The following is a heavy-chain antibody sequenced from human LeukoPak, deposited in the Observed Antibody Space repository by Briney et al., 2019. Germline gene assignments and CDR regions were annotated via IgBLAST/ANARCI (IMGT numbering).Heavy chain of an antibody. J-gene: IGHJ3*02. Sequence: GGSLRLSCAASGFTVSSNYMSWVRQAPGKGLEWVSVIYSGGSTYYADSVEGRFTISRDNSKNALYLQMNSLRAEDTAVYYCARRDGYSYGSNDAFDIWGQGTMVTVSS. CDR1: GFTVSSNY. CDR2: IYSGGST. D-gene: IGHD5-18*01. CDR3: ARRDGYSYGSNDAFDI. V-gene: IGHV3-66*04.